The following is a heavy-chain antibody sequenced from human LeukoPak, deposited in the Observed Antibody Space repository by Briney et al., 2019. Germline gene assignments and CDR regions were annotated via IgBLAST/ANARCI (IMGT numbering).Heavy chain of an antibody. J-gene: IGHJ4*02. D-gene: IGHD3-9*01. Sequence: PGGSLRLSCAASGFTFNSYAMHWVRQAPGKGLEWVAVVWYDGSNKYYADSVKGRFTISRDNAKNTLYLQMNSLRAEDTAVYYCARNVLRYFDWTSSYFDYWGQGTLVTVSS. V-gene: IGHV3-33*03. CDR2: VWYDGSNK. CDR3: ARNVLRYFDWTSSYFDY. CDR1: GFTFNSYA.